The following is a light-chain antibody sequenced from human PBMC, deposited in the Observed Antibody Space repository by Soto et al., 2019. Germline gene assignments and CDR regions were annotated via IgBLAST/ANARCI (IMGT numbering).Light chain of an antibody. CDR3: QQYGSSPPT. CDR2: GAS. J-gene: IGKJ1*01. V-gene: IGKV3-20*01. CDR1: QSVFKSH. Sequence: EIVLTQSPGTLSLSPGQRATLSCRASQSVFKSHLVWYQHKPGQAPRRLIFGASFRATGIPDRFSGSGSGTDFTLTISRLEPEDFAVYYCQQYGSSPPTFGQGPKVEIK.